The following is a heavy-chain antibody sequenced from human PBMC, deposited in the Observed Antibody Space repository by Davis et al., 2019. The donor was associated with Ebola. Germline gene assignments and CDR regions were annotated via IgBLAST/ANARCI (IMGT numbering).Heavy chain of an antibody. CDR2: ISAYNGNT. J-gene: IGHJ4*02. V-gene: IGHV1-18*01. D-gene: IGHD3-16*01. Sequence: ASVKVSCKASGYTFTSYGISWVRQAPGQGLEWMGWISAYNGNTNYAQKLQGRVTMTTDTSTSTAYMELRSLRSDDTAVYYCARGQIMITFGGIFDYWGQGTLVTVSS. CDR1: GYTFTSYG. CDR3: ARGQIMITFGGIFDY.